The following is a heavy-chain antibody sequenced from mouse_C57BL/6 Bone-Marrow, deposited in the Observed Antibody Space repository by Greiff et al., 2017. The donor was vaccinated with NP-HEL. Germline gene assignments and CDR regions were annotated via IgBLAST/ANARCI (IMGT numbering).Heavy chain of an antibody. CDR3: ARDAGGPYYFDY. CDR2: INYDGSST. D-gene: IGHD4-1*01. Sequence: EVQRVESEGGLVQPGSSMKLSCTASGFTFSDYYMAWVRQVPEKGLEWVANINYDGSSTYYLDSLKSRFIISRDNAKNILYLQMSSLKSEDTATYYCARDAGGPYYFDYWGQGTTLTVSS. V-gene: IGHV5-16*01. J-gene: IGHJ2*01. CDR1: GFTFSDYY.